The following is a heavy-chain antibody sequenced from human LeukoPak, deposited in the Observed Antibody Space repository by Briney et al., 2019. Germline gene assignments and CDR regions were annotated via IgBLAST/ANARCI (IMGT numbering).Heavy chain of an antibody. CDR2: MYNDDHGGST. D-gene: IGHD6-19*01. Sequence: GGSLRLSCAASGFTVRSHFMSWVRRAPGKRLEWVAVMYNDDHGGSTYYADSVKGRFTISRDNSRNTLYLQMNNLRVDDTALYYCARSGSGWHDFWGPGTLVTVAS. CDR3: ARSGSGWHDF. V-gene: IGHV3-53*01. CDR1: GFTVRSHF. J-gene: IGHJ4*02.